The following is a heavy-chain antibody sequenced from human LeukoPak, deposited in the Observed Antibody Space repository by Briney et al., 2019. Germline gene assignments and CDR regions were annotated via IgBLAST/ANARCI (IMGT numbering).Heavy chain of an antibody. Sequence: PGGSLRLSCAASGFTFSSYWMSWVRQAPGKGLEWVANIKQDGSEKYYVDSVKGRFTISRDNAKNSLYLQMNSLRAEDTAVYYCATSYYYGSGSYYYYMDVWGKGTTVTISS. CDR3: ATSYYYGSGSYYYYMDV. V-gene: IGHV3-7*01. CDR2: IKQDGSEK. J-gene: IGHJ6*03. D-gene: IGHD3-10*01. CDR1: GFTFSSYW.